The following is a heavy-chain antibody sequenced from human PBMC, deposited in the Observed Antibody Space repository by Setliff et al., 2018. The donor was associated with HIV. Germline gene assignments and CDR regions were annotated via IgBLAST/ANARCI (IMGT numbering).Heavy chain of an antibody. CDR2: IYYSGNT. D-gene: IGHD3-10*01. Sequence: SETLSLTCTVSGASIRGHYWSWIRQSPGKGLEWIGNIYYSGNTNYNPSFKSRVTISVDTSKNQFSLKLRSVTAADTAIYYCARSRVRGVIIKGYWGQGTPVTVSS. V-gene: IGHV4-59*11. J-gene: IGHJ4*02. CDR3: ARSRVRGVIIKGY. CDR1: GASIRGHY.